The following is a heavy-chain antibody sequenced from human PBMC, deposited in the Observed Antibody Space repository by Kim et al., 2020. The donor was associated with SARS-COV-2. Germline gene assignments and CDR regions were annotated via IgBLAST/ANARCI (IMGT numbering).Heavy chain of an antibody. Sequence: ADSVQGGLTISRDDSKNTLFLQMNSLRVEDTAIYYCAKDIRAVVGAETFGPWGQGTLVTVSS. CDR3: AKDIRAVVGAETFGP. D-gene: IGHD3-3*01. V-gene: IGHV3-30*02. J-gene: IGHJ5*02.